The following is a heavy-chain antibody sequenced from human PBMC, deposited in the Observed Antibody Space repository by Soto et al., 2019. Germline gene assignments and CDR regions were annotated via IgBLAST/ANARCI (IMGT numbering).Heavy chain of an antibody. Sequence: EVQLVESGGGLVQPGGSLRLSCAASGFTFSSYSMNWVRQAPGKGLEWVSYISSSSTIYYADSVKGRFTISRDNAKNSLYLQMNSLRAEDTAVYYCARDSSIAAAGTFWYWGQGTLVTVSS. D-gene: IGHD6-13*01. J-gene: IGHJ4*02. CDR1: GFTFSSYS. CDR2: ISSSSTI. CDR3: ARDSSIAAAGTFWY. V-gene: IGHV3-48*01.